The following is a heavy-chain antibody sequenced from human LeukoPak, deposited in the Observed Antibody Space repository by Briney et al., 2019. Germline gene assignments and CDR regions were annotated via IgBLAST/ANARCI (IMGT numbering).Heavy chain of an antibody. D-gene: IGHD3-10*02. Sequence: GGSLRLSCAASAFTFSSYGMHWVRQAPGKGLEWVSAISGSGGNTFSADSVKGRFTISRDNSKNTLFLQMNSLRAEDTAVYYCAELGITMIGGVWGKGTTVTISS. CDR3: AELGITMIGGV. V-gene: IGHV3-23*01. CDR1: AFTFSSYG. CDR2: ISGSGGNT. J-gene: IGHJ6*04.